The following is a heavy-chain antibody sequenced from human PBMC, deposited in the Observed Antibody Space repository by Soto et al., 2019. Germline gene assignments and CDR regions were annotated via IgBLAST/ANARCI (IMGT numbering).Heavy chain of an antibody. CDR2: IYYSGST. Sequence: PSGTLSLTCTVSGGSISSGGYYWSWIRQHPGKGLEWIGYIYYSGSTYYNPSLKSRVTISVDTSKNQFSLKLSSVTAADTAVYYCARVGYSGYDGLQWYFDYWGQGTLVTLFS. CDR3: ARVGYSGYDGLQWYFDY. CDR1: GGSISSGGYY. D-gene: IGHD5-12*01. V-gene: IGHV4-31*03. J-gene: IGHJ4*02.